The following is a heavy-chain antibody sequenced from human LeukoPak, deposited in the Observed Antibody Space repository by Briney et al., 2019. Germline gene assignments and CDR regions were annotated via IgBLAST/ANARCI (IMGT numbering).Heavy chain of an antibody. CDR3: ATAHRLWFGEYYFDY. J-gene: IGHJ4*02. CDR1: GFTFSSYS. CDR2: ISSSSSTI. V-gene: IGHV3-48*04. Sequence: PGGSLRLSCAASGFTFSSYSMNWVRQAPGKGLEWVSYISSSSSTIYYADSVKGRFTISRDNAKNSLYLQMNSLRAEDTAVYYCATAHRLWFGEYYFDYWGQGTLVTVSS. D-gene: IGHD3-10*01.